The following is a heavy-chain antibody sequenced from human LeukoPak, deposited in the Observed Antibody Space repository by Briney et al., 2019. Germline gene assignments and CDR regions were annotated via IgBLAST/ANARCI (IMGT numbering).Heavy chain of an antibody. V-gene: IGHV4-61*01. CDR2: IYYSGST. CDR1: GGSFSSGSYY. J-gene: IGHJ4*02. D-gene: IGHD3-22*01. Sequence: PSETLSLTCTVSGGSFSSGSYYWSWIRQPPGKGLEWIGYIYYSGSTNYNPSLKSRVTISVDTSKNQFSLKLSPVTAADTAVYYCARVIDSSGYYYVFDYWGQGTLVTVSS. CDR3: ARVIDSSGYYYVFDY.